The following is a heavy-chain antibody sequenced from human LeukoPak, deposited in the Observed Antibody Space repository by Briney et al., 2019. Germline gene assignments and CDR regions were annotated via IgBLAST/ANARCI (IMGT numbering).Heavy chain of an antibody. D-gene: IGHD5-18*01. CDR1: GGSISNYY. J-gene: IGHJ6*03. CDR3: ARVGSYGAYYYYYYMDV. CDR2: IYHSGYT. Sequence: PSETLSLTCAVYGGSISNYYWSWIRQPPGKGLEWIASIYHSGYTYYNASLKSRVTLSVDTSKNQFSLNLRSVTAADTAVYYCARVGSYGAYYYYYYMDVWGKGTTVTVSS. V-gene: IGHV4-59*04.